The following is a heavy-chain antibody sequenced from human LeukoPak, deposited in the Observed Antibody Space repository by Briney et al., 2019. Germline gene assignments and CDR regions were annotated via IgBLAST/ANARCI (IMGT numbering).Heavy chain of an antibody. V-gene: IGHV3-48*03. CDR3: ARDSMVGALY. J-gene: IGHJ4*02. CDR1: GFXFSSYE. D-gene: IGHD1-26*01. Sequence: PGGSLRLSCAASGFXFSSYEMNWVRQAPGKGLEWVSYISSSGSTICYADSVKGRFTISRDNAKNSLYLQMNSLRAEDTAVYYCARDSMVGALYWGQGILVTVSS. CDR2: ISSSGSTI.